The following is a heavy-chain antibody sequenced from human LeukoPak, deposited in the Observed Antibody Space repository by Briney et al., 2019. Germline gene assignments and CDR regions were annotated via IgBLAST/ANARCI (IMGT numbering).Heavy chain of an antibody. D-gene: IGHD3-3*01. V-gene: IGHV4-31*03. CDR3: ARYLTIFGVVMEFDP. J-gene: IGHJ5*02. Sequence: SQTLSLTCTVSGGSISSGGYYWSWIRQHPGKGLEWIGYIYYSGSTYYNPSLKSRVTISVDTSKNQSSLKLSSVTAADTAVYYCARYLTIFGVVMEFDPWGQGTLVTVSS. CDR1: GGSISSGGYY. CDR2: IYYSGST.